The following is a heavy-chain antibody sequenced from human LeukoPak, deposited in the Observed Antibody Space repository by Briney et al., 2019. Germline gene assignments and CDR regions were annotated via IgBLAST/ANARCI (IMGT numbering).Heavy chain of an antibody. J-gene: IGHJ6*03. Sequence: PGGSLRLSCAASGFTLDDYAMHRVRQAPGKGLEWVSGISWNSGAIGYTDSVKGRFTISRDNSKNTLYLQMNSLRAEDTAVYYCAKDAGELQTLYYYYYMDVWGKGTTVTVSS. CDR1: GFTLDDYA. CDR3: AKDAGELQTLYYYYYMDV. V-gene: IGHV3-9*01. CDR2: ISWNSGAI. D-gene: IGHD1-26*01.